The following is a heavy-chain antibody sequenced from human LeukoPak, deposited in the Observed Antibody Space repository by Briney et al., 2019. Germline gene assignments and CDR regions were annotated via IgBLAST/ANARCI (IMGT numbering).Heavy chain of an antibody. CDR3: ARGVDTLLWFGELLSPGEFDH. D-gene: IGHD3-10*01. CDR2: IKEDGSEN. CDR1: GFTFSMYW. J-gene: IGHJ4*02. V-gene: IGHV3-7*03. Sequence: GGSLRLSCTASGFTFSMYWMSWVRQAPGKGLGWVANIKEDGSENYYVDSVKGRFTISRDNAKNSLYLQMSSLRAEDTAVYYCARGVDTLLWFGELLSPGEFDHWGQGTLVTVSS.